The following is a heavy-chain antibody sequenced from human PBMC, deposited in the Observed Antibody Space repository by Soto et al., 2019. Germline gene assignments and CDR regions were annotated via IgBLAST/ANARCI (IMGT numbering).Heavy chain of an antibody. CDR2: IYHSGST. V-gene: IGHV4-4*02. J-gene: IGHJ4*02. D-gene: IGHD3-22*01. Sequence: SETLSLTCAVSGGSISGSNWWSWVRQPPGKGLEWIGEIYHSGSTNYNPSLKSRVTISVDKSKNQFSLKLSSVTAADTAVYYCARRESGYYSSFDYWGQGNLVT. CDR1: GGSISGSNW. CDR3: ARRESGYYSSFDY.